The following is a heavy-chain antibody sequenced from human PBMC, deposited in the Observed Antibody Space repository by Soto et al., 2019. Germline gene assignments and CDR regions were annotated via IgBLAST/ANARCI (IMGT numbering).Heavy chain of an antibody. CDR1: GFTFSDFW. CDR2: IKQDGSEK. CDR3: LITTSAFGI. D-gene: IGHD4-4*01. Sequence: EVQLVESGGGLLQPGGSLRLCCAGSGFTFSDFWMNWVRQAPGKGLEWVANIKQDGSEKHYVDSVKGRFTISRDNAKNSLYLQMNSLRAEDTAVYYYLITTSAFGIWGQGTMVTVSS. J-gene: IGHJ3*02. V-gene: IGHV3-7*01.